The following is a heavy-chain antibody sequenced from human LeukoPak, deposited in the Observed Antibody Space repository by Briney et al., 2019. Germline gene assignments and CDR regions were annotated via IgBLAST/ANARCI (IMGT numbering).Heavy chain of an antibody. CDR1: GYSIRSSNW. V-gene: IGHV4-28*05. D-gene: IGHD6-13*01. J-gene: IGHJ5*02. CDR2: IYYDGSI. CDR3: ARKPDSRNWFDP. Sequence: SETLSLTSGVSGYSIRSSNWWGWIRQPPGKGLEWIGYIYYDGSIYYNPSLRSRVTMSVDTSKNQFSLRLNSVTAVDTAVYYCARKPDSRNWFDPWGQGTLVIVSS.